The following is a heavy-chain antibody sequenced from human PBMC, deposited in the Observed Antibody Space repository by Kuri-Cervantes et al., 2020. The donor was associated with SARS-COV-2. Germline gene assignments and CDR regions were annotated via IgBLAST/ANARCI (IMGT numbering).Heavy chain of an antibody. CDR3: ARCRGGYYDSSGFYDGDAFDI. Sequence: GESLKISCAACGFTFSSYDMHWVRQATGKGLEWVANIKQDGSEKYYVDSVKGRFTISRDNAKNSLYLQMNSLRAEDTAVYYCARCRGGYYDSSGFYDGDAFDIWGQGTMVTVSS. V-gene: IGHV3-7*02. J-gene: IGHJ3*02. D-gene: IGHD3-22*01. CDR1: GFTFSSYD. CDR2: IKQDGSEK.